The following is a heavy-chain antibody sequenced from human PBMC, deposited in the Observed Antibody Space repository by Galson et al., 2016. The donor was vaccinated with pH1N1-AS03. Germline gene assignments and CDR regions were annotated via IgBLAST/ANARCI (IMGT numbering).Heavy chain of an antibody. CDR1: GFAFSSYG. Sequence: SLRLSCAASGFAFSSYGMHWVRQAPGKGLEWVALITYDGTTKFYAGSLKGRFNISRDNSKNTLYMQMNSPRAEDTAIYYCARHQGVAIAARLSGGLDYWGQGTLVTVSS. CDR3: ARHQGVAIAARLSGGLDY. D-gene: IGHD6-6*01. CDR2: ITYDGTTK. J-gene: IGHJ4*02. V-gene: IGHV3-30*03.